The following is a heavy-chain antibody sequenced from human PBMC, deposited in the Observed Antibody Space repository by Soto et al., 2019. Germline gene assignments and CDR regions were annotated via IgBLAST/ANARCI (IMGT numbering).Heavy chain of an antibody. V-gene: IGHV3-23*01. Sequence: GGSLRLSCAASGFTFSSYGMHWVRQAPGKGLEWVAVISGSGGSKYYADSVKGRFTISRDNSKNTLYLQMNSLRAEDTAVYYCASRSSGWYFDYWGQGTLVTVSS. CDR2: ISGSGGSK. CDR1: GFTFSSYG. J-gene: IGHJ4*02. CDR3: ASRSSGWYFDY. D-gene: IGHD6-19*01.